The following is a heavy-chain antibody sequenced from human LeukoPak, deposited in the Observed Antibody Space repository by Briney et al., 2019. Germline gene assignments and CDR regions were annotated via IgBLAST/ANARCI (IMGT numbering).Heavy chain of an antibody. J-gene: IGHJ5*02. V-gene: IGHV3-43*02. Sequence: PGGSLRLSCAASGFTFDEYAMHWVRHAPGKGLEWVSLISGDGESTYYADSVKGRFTISRDNSKNSLHLQMNSLRADDTALYYCAKTPRNYGSGSYSWFDPWGQGTLVTVSS. CDR2: ISGDGEST. D-gene: IGHD3-10*01. CDR1: GFTFDEYA. CDR3: AKTPRNYGSGSYSWFDP.